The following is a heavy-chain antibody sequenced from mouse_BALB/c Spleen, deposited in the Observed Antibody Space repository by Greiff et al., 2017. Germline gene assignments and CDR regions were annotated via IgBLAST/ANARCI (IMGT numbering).Heavy chain of an antibody. D-gene: IGHD3-1*01. CDR3: ARGRQLGLFDY. V-gene: IGHV1-80*01. CDR1: GYAFSSYW. Sequence: VQLQQSGAELVRPGSSVKISCKASGYAFSSYWMNWVKQRPGQGLEWIGQIYPGDGDTNYNGKFKGKATLTADKSSSTAYMQLSSLTSEDSAVYFCARGRQLGLFDYWGQGTTLTVSS. J-gene: IGHJ2*01. CDR2: IYPGDGDT.